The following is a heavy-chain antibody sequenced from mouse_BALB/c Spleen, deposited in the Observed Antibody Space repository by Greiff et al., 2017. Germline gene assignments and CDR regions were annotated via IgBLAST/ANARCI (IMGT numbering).Heavy chain of an antibody. D-gene: IGHD2-10*02. CDR1: GYTFTDYE. V-gene: IGHV1-15*01. J-gene: IGHJ2*01. Sequence: QVQLQQSGAELVRPGASVTLSCKASGYTFTDYEMHWVKQTPVHGLEWIGAIDPETGGTAYNQKFKGKATLTADKSSSTAYMELRSLTSEDSAVYYCTREGEYGNLDDWGQGTTLTVSS. CDR3: TREGEYGNLDD. CDR2: IDPETGGT.